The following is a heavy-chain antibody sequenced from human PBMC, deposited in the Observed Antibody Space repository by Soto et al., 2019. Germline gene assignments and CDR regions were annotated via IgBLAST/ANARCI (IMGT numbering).Heavy chain of an antibody. J-gene: IGHJ5*02. V-gene: IGHV3-30-3*01. CDR1: GFTFSSYA. Sequence: QVQLVESGGGVVQPGRSLRLSCAASGFTFSSYAMHWVRQAPGKGLEWVAVISYDGSNKYYADSVKGRFTISRDNSKNTLYLQMNSLRAEDTAVYYCASINEGWFDPWGQGTLVTVSS. D-gene: IGHD1-1*01. CDR2: ISYDGSNK. CDR3: ASINEGWFDP.